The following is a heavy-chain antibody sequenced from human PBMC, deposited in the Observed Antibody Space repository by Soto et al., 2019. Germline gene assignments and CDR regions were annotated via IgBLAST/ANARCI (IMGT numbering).Heavy chain of an antibody. CDR2: VHPETGST. J-gene: IGHJ5*02. V-gene: IGHV1-8*02. CDR3: ARVRVPADCLDP. Sequence: ASVKVSCKGSGYSFRNYDITWVRQAPGQGLEWMGWVHPETGSTGYAQRFQGRVSMTSDTSRNTTYMELSDLRVEDTAVYYCARVRVPADCLDPWGQRTLVTVSS. D-gene: IGHD2-21*02. CDR1: GYSFRNYD.